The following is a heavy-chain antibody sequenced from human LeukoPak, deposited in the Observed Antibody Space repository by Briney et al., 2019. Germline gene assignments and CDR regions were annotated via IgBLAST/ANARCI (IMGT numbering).Heavy chain of an antibody. V-gene: IGHV3-30-3*01. D-gene: IGHD1-26*01. CDR2: ISYDGSNK. Sequence: PGGSLRLSCAASGFTFSSYAMHWVRPAPGKGLEWVAVISYDGSNKYYADSVKGRFTISRDNSKNTLYLQMNSLRAEDTAVYYCARDFTTYSGSLDYWGQGTLVTVSS. J-gene: IGHJ4*02. CDR1: GFTFSSYA. CDR3: ARDFTTYSGSLDY.